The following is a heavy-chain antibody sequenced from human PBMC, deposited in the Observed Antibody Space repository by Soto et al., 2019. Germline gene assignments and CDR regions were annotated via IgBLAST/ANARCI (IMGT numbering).Heavy chain of an antibody. D-gene: IGHD3-3*01. Sequence: PGGSLRLSCAASGFTFSDYYMSWIRQAPGKGLEWVSYISSSSSYTNYADSVKGRFTISRDNAKNSLYLQMNSLRAEDTAVYYCARDRYDFWSGLSYYYYYYGMDVWGQGTTVTSP. J-gene: IGHJ6*02. V-gene: IGHV3-11*06. CDR1: GFTFSDYY. CDR2: ISSSSSYT. CDR3: ARDRYDFWSGLSYYYYYYGMDV.